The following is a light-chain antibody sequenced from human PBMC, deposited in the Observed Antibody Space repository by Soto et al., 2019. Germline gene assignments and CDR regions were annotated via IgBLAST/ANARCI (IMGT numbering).Light chain of an antibody. CDR2: DAS. CDR3: QHYDDIIT. CDR1: RGIDNY. Sequence: DIQLTQSPSSLSASVGDRVSITCQASRGIDNYLNWYQQKPGKAPVLLITDASNLETGGPSRFSGRGYGTDFTFTITTLQPEDFATYYCQHYDDIITFGGGTKLEIK. J-gene: IGKJ4*01. V-gene: IGKV1-33*01.